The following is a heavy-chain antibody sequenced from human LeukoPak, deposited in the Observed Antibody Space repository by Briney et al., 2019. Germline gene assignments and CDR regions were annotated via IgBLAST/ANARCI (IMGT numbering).Heavy chain of an antibody. CDR1: GYTFTSYA. V-gene: IGHV1-3*01. J-gene: IGHJ3*02. Sequence: ASVKVSCKASGYTFTSYAMHWVRQAPGQRLEWMGWINAGNGNTKYSQKFQGRDTITRDTSASTAYMELSSQRSEDTAVYYCAYSGSYSDAFDIWGQGTMVTVSS. CDR2: INAGNGNT. CDR3: AYSGSYSDAFDI. D-gene: IGHD1-26*01.